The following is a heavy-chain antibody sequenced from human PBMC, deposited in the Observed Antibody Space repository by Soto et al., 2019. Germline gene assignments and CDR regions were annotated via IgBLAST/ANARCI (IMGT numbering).Heavy chain of an antibody. Sequence: EEQLVETGGGLIQPGGSLRLSCAVSGFTVIRDYMNWVRQAPGKGLEWVSVIYSGGTTYHADSVKGRFTISRDNSGNNIFLQMNRLRAEDTALDFCARSTEWNAFDLWGQGTMVTVSS. CDR2: IYSGGTT. V-gene: IGHV3-53*02. CDR3: ARSTEWNAFDL. J-gene: IGHJ3*01. D-gene: IGHD3-3*01. CDR1: GFTVIRDY.